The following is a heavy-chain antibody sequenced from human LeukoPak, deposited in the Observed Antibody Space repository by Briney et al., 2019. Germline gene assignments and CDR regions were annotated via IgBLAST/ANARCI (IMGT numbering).Heavy chain of an antibody. D-gene: IGHD2-2*01. CDR1: GFTFSNAW. CDR3: AKDRTGYCSSTSCYYFDY. J-gene: IGHJ4*02. V-gene: IGHV3-15*01. CDR2: IKSKTDGGTT. Sequence: GGSLRLSCAASGFTFSNAWMSRVRQAPGKGLEWVGRIKSKTDGGTTDYAAPVKGRFTISRDDSKNTLYLQMNSLKTEDTAVYYCAKDRTGYCSSTSCYYFDYWGQGTLVTVSS.